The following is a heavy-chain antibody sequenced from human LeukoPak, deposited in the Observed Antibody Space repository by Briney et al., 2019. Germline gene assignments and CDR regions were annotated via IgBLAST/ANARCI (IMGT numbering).Heavy chain of an antibody. J-gene: IGHJ6*03. D-gene: IGHD5-18*01. CDR2: IKQDGSEK. CDR3: TRDPTEYSYGIYYYYYMDV. CDR1: GFTFSSYW. Sequence: GGSLRLSCAASGFTFSSYWMSWVRQAPGKGLEWVANIKQDGSEKYYVDSVKGRFTISRDNAKNSLYLQMNSLRAEDTAVYYCTRDPTEYSYGIYYYYYMDVWGKGTTVTVSS. V-gene: IGHV3-7*01.